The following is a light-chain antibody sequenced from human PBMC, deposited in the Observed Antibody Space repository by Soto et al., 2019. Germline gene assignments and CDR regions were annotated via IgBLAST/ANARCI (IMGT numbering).Light chain of an antibody. CDR3: QQSYSTWT. CDR2: GAS. Sequence: IQLTQSPSSLSASVGDRVTITCRASQGISSYLAWYQQKPGKAPKVLIYGASTLQSGVPSRFSGSGSGTEFTLTISSLQPDDFATYYCQQSYSTWTFGQGTKVDIK. V-gene: IGKV1-9*01. CDR1: QGISSY. J-gene: IGKJ1*01.